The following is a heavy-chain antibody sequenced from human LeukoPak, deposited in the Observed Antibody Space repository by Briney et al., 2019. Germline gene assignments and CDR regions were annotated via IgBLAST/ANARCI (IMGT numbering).Heavy chain of an antibody. CDR2: IKQDGSMK. V-gene: IGHV3-7*01. Sequence: PGGSLRLSCVASGFTFSSRDLMTWVRPAPGKVLLWLAKIKQDGSMKYYVAFVRGRFTICRDNAKNLLVLQMNSLRVETTAFYYCARDVAAGTGAFVNRYYFMDVSGKGTSVSISS. D-gene: IGHD6-25*01. CDR3: ARDVAAGTGAFVNRYYFMDV. J-gene: IGHJ6*03. CDR1: GFTFSSRDL.